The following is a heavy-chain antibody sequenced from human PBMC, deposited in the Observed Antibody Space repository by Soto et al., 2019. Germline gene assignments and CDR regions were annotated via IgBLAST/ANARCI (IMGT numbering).Heavy chain of an antibody. CDR3: AREICGGDCYLIY. V-gene: IGHV1-69*13. Sequence: GASVKVSCKASGGTFSSYAISWVRQAPGQGLEWMGGIIPIFGTANYAQKFQGRVTITADESTSTAYMELSSLRSEDTAVYYCAREICGGDCYLIYWGQGTLVTVSS. CDR1: GGTFSSYA. J-gene: IGHJ4*02. CDR2: IIPIFGTA. D-gene: IGHD2-21*02.